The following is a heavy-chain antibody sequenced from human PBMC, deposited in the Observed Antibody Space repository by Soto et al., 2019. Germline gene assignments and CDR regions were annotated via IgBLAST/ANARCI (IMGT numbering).Heavy chain of an antibody. D-gene: IGHD3-3*01. CDR3: AKDYDFWSGSSDSFDY. V-gene: IGHV3-23*01. CDR1: GFTFSSYA. CDR2: ISGSGGST. J-gene: IGHJ4*01. Sequence: EVQLLESGGGLVQPGGSLRLSCAASGFTFSSYAMSWVRQAPGKGLEWVSAISGSGGSTYYADSVKGRFTISRDNSKNTLYLQMNSLRAEDTAVYDCAKDYDFWSGSSDSFDYWGHVTLVTVSS.